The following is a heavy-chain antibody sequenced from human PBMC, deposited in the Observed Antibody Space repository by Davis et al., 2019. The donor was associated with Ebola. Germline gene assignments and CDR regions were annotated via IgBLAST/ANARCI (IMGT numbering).Heavy chain of an antibody. D-gene: IGHD5-12*01. CDR2: IYYSGST. Sequence: SETLSLTCTVPGGSISSSSYYWGWIRQPPGKGLEWIGSIYYSGSTHYNPSLKSRVTISVDTSKNQFSLKLSSVTAAETAVYYCARLGGGYSGYEFDYWGQGTLVTVSS. CDR1: GGSISSSSYY. CDR3: ARLGGGYSGYEFDY. V-gene: IGHV4-39*01. J-gene: IGHJ4*02.